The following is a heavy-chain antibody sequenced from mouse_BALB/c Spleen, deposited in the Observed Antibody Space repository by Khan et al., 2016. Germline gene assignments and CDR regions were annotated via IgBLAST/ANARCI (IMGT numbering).Heavy chain of an antibody. CDR3: ARDNYGNPFDY. J-gene: IGHJ2*01. CDR1: GFIFSSYA. Sequence: EVELVESGGGLMKPGESLKISCAASGFIFSSYAMSWVRQTPEKRLEWVASISSGGYTYYPDSMRGRFTISRDHAGNILYLQVSSLRSEDTAMYYCARDNYGNPFDYWGQGTTLTVSS. D-gene: IGHD1-1*01. CDR2: ISSGGYT. V-gene: IGHV5-6-5*01.